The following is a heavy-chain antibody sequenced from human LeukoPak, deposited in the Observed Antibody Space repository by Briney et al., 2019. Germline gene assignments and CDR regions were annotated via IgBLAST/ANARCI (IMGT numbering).Heavy chain of an antibody. D-gene: IGHD3-3*01. CDR2: INPNSGGT. V-gene: IGHV1-2*02. Sequence: VASVKVSCKASGYTFTGYYMHWVRQAPGQRLEWMGWINPNSGGTNYAQKFQGRVTMTRDTSISTAYMELSRLRSDDTAVYYCARDSTIFGVVIGELDYWGQGTLVTVSS. CDR1: GYTFTGYY. CDR3: ARDSTIFGVVIGELDY. J-gene: IGHJ4*02.